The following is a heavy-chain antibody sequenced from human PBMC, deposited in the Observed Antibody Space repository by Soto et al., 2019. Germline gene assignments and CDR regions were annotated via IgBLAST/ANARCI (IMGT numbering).Heavy chain of an antibody. V-gene: IGHV3-33*01. CDR1: WFIFSSYG. CDR2: VWYDGSNK. D-gene: IGHD2-8*01. J-gene: IGHJ4*02. CDR3: ARQGVNSDFDY. Sequence: GGSLRLSCAASWFIFSSYGMHWVRQAPGKGLEWVAVVWYDGSNKYYADSVKGRFTISRDNSKNTVSMQMNSLRAEDTAVYYCARQGVNSDFDYWGQGTLVTVSS.